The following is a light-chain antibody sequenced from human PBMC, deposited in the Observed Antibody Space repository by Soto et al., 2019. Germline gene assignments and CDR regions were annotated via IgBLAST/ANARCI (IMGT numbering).Light chain of an antibody. V-gene: IGKV1-39*01. J-gene: IGKJ2*01. Sequence: DVQMTQSPSSLSASVGDRVTLTCRASQTISDYLNWYLQKPGEAPKLLIYAASTLQSGVPSRFTGSGSGTDFSLTISSLQPEDFATFYYQQTYSSPYTFGQGTKLEIK. CDR1: QTISDY. CDR2: AAS. CDR3: QQTYSSPYT.